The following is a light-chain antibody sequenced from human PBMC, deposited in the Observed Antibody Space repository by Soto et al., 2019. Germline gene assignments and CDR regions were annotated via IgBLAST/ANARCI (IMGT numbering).Light chain of an antibody. Sequence: EIVLTQSPGTLSLSPGERATLSCRASQSVSSTYLAWYQQKPGQAPRLLIYGVSSRATGIPDRFSGSWSGTDFTLTISRLDPEDFAVYYCQQYATSLLTFGGGTKVEIK. CDR1: QSVSSTY. V-gene: IGKV3-20*01. CDR2: GVS. CDR3: QQYATSLLT. J-gene: IGKJ4*01.